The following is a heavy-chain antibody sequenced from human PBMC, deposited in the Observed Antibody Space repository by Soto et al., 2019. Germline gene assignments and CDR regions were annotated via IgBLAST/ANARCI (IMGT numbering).Heavy chain of an antibody. CDR2: IIPIFGTA. CDR1: GGTFSSYA. D-gene: IGHD1-7*01. V-gene: IGHV1-69*06. J-gene: IGHJ6*02. CDR3: ARDMFDWNYSNYYYGMDV. Sequence: QVQLVQSGAEVKKPGSSVKVSCKASGGTFSSYAISWVRQAPGQGLEWVGGIIPIFGTANYAQKFQGRVTITADKSTSTAYMELSSLRSEDTAVYYCARDMFDWNYSNYYYGMDVWGQGTTVTVSS.